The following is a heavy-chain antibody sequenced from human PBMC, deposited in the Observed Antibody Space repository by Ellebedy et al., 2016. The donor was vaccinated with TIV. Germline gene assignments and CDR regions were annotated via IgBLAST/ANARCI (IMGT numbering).Heavy chain of an antibody. J-gene: IGHJ4*02. Sequence: PGGSLRLSCEASGFTFSSYSMNWVRLAPGKGLEWVSYISSTGSTIYYAASVKGRFTFSRDTSKNTVSLQMNSLRAEDTAVDYCAKTGGYIYGLPDFWGQGTLVTVSS. D-gene: IGHD5-18*01. V-gene: IGHV3-48*01. CDR3: AKTGGYIYGLPDF. CDR2: ISSTGSTI. CDR1: GFTFSSYS.